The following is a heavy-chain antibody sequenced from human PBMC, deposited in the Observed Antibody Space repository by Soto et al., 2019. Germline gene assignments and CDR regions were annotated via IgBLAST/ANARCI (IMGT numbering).Heavy chain of an antibody. Sequence: SETLSLTCIVSGGSIITSYYWGWIRQPPGKGLEWIGSIYYSGTTYYNPSLKSRVTIFVDTSKSQFSLMLGSVTAADTAVYYCARHDWARFYGMDGWGQGTTGT. J-gene: IGHJ6*02. CDR3: ARHDWARFYGMDG. V-gene: IGHV4-39*01. D-gene: IGHD2-21*01. CDR1: GGSIITSYY. CDR2: IYYSGTT.